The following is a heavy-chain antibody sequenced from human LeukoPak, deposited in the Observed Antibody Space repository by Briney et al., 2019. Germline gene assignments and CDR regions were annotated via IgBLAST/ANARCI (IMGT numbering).Heavy chain of an antibody. J-gene: IGHJ4*02. D-gene: IGHD2-21*02. V-gene: IGHV3-30-3*01. CDR2: ISYDGSNK. CDR3: ARDWGMTAIYSFDY. Sequence: GGSLRLSCAASGFTFSTYAMHWVRQAPGKGLEWVALISYDGSNKDYADSVKGRFTISRDNSKNTLYLQMNSLRAEDTAVYYCARDWGMTAIYSFDYWGQGTLVTVSS. CDR1: GFTFSTYA.